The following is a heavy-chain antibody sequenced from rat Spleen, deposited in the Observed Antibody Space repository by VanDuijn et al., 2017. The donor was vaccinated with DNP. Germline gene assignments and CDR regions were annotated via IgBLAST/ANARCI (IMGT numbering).Heavy chain of an antibody. CDR1: GFTFSNYG. D-gene: IGHD1-6*01. Sequence: QPGRSLKLSCLASGFTFSNYGMNWIRQAPGKGLEWLASISSGGSYIYYADTVKGRFTISRENAENTLYLEMTSLRSEDTALYYCARWGHTTDYYFGDYYAMDAWGQGTSVTVSS. CDR2: ISSGGSYI. V-gene: IGHV5-34*01. J-gene: IGHJ4*01. CDR3: ARWGHTTDYYFGDYYAMDA.